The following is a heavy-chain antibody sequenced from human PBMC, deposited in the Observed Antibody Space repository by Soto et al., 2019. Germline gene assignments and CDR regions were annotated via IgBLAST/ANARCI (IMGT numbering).Heavy chain of an antibody. D-gene: IGHD5-12*01. CDR3: AVPGRGDFDY. Sequence: PSETLSLTCAVSGASIGTNNWWCGGRQPPGKGLEWIGEVYHSGTTNCNPSLKSRVTISIDKSKTQSSLTLTSMTAADTALYYCAVPGRGDFDYWSQGTLVTVSS. CDR1: GASIGTNNW. J-gene: IGHJ4*02. CDR2: VYHSGTT. V-gene: IGHV4-4*02.